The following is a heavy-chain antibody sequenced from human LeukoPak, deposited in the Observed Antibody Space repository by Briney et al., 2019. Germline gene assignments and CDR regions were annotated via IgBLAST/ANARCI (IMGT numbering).Heavy chain of an antibody. CDR2: ISYDGSNK. D-gene: IGHD3-10*01. CDR3: ATGAVVRGDFDY. Sequence: GGSLRLSCAASGFTFSSYGMHWVRQAPGKGLEWVAVISYDGSNKYYADSVKGRFTIPRDNSKNTLYLKMNSLRAEDTAVYYCATGAVVRGDFDYWGQGTLVTVSS. CDR1: GFTFSSYG. J-gene: IGHJ4*02. V-gene: IGHV3-30*03.